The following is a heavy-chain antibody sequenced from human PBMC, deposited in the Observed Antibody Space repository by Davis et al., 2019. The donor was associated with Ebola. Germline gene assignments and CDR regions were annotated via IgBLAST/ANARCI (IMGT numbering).Heavy chain of an antibody. Sequence: SSVKVSCKASGCTFSSYAISWVRQAPGQGLEWMGRIIPILGIANNAQKFQGSVTITADKSTSTAYMELSSLRSEDTDVYYCARVSVVVPYGMDVWGQGTTVTVSS. CDR1: GCTFSSYA. J-gene: IGHJ6*02. CDR3: ARVSVVVPYGMDV. D-gene: IGHD2-2*01. V-gene: IGHV1-69*04. CDR2: IIPILGIA.